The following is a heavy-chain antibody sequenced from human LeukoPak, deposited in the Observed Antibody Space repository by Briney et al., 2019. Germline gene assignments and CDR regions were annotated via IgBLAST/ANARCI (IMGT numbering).Heavy chain of an antibody. D-gene: IGHD6-13*01. V-gene: IGHV1-69*01. CDR2: IIPIFGTA. J-gene: IGHJ3*02. CDR1: GGTFSSYA. CDR3: ARSGIAAAGTSFNI. Sequence: GSSVKVSCKASGGTFSSYAISWVRQAPGQGLEWMGGIIPIFGTANYAQKFQGRVTITADESTSTAYMELSSLRSEDTAVYYCARSGIAAAGTSFNIWCQGTMVTVSS.